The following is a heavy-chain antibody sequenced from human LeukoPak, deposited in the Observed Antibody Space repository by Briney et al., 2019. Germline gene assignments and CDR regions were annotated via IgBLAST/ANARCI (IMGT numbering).Heavy chain of an antibody. V-gene: IGHV3-7*01. CDR2: IKQDGSEK. J-gene: IGHJ4*02. CDR1: GFSFSSYW. D-gene: IGHD6-19*01. CDR3: ARGFRGWYAEGFDY. Sequence: GGSLRLSCAASGFSFSSYWMSWVRQAPGKGLEWVANIKQDGSEKYYVDSVKGRFTISRDNAKNSLYLQMNSLRAEDTAAYYCARGFRGWYAEGFDYWGQGTVVTVSS.